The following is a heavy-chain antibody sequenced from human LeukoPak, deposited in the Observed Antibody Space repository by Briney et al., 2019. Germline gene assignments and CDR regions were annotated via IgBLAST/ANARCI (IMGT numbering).Heavy chain of an antibody. Sequence: SETLSLTCAVYGGSFSGYSWTWIRQPPGKGLEWIGEINHSGSTNYNPSLKSRVTISVDTSKNQFSLKLTSVTAADTAVYYCARGAPGYRGQGTLVTVSS. CDR1: GGSFSGYS. CDR3: ARGAPGY. CDR2: INHSGST. V-gene: IGHV4-34*01. J-gene: IGHJ4*02.